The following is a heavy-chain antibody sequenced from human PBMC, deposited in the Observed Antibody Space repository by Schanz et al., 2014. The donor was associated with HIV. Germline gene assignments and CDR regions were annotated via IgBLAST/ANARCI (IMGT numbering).Heavy chain of an antibody. CDR1: GGTFSSYA. CDR3: ARAAFSSEYYYGMDV. Sequence: QVQLVQSGAEVREPGSSVKVSCKASGGTFSSYAISWVRQAPGQGLEWMGGIIPIFGTTNYAQKFQGRVTITADESTSTAYMELSSLRSADTAVYFCARAAFSSEYYYGMDVWGQGTTVTVSS. D-gene: IGHD3-3*02. CDR2: IIPIFGTT. J-gene: IGHJ6*02. V-gene: IGHV1-69*01.